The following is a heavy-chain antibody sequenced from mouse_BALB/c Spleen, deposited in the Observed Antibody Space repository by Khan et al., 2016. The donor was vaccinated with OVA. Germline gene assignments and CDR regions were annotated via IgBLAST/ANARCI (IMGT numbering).Heavy chain of an antibody. V-gene: IGHV5-15*02. CDR2: ISDLAYTF. CDR3: ERGGGTAPFAY. CDR1: GFTFSDYG. Sequence: EVERVESGGGLVQPGGSRKLSCAASGFTFSDYGMAWVRQAPGKGPEWVAFISDLAYTFYYADTVTGRFTLSRENAKNTLYLEMSSLRSGDTAMYYCERGGGTAPFAYWGQGTLVTVSA. J-gene: IGHJ3*01. D-gene: IGHD1-2*01.